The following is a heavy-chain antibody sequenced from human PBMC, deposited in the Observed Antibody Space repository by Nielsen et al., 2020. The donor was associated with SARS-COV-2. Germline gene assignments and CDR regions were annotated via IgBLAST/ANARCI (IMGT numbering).Heavy chain of an antibody. J-gene: IGHJ5*02. CDR1: GFTFSDYY. CDR2: ISHSGNYM. Sequence: GGSLRLSCAASGFTFSDYYMSWIRQAPGKGLEWVSYISHSGNYMIYADSVKGRFTISRDNSNNTLFLQMNSLRAEDTAVYYCAKDPSLYTSMWSIWFDPWGQGTLVTVSS. CDR3: AKDPSLYTSMWSIWFDP. D-gene: IGHD6-19*01. V-gene: IGHV3-11*05.